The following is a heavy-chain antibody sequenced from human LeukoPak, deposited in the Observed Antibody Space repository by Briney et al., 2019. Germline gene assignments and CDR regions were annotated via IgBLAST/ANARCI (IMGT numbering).Heavy chain of an antibody. Sequence: GGSLRLSCAASGFTFSNYWMHWVRQAPGKGLVWVSRINPDGGRISYADSVQGRFTISRENAKNSLYLQMNSLRAGDTAVYYCARGRGEGAFDIWGQGTMVTVSS. V-gene: IGHV3-74*01. CDR2: INPDGGRI. J-gene: IGHJ3*02. CDR1: GFTFSNYW. CDR3: ARGRGEGAFDI. D-gene: IGHD3-10*01.